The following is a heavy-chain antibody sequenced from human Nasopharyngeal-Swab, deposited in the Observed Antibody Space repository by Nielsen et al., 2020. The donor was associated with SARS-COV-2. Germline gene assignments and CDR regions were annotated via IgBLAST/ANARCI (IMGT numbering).Heavy chain of an antibody. D-gene: IGHD6-13*01. CDR3: ARGAAAVYWYFDL. Sequence: GGSLRLSCAASGFTFSSYAMHWVRQAPGKGLEWVAVISYDGSNKYYADSVKGRFTISRDNSKNKLYLQMNSLRAEDTAVYYCARGAAAVYWYFDLWGRGTLVTVSS. V-gene: IGHV3-30*04. CDR2: ISYDGSNK. CDR1: GFTFSSYA. J-gene: IGHJ2*01.